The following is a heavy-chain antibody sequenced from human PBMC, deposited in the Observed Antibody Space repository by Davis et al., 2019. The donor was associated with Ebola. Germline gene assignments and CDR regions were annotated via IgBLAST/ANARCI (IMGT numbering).Heavy chain of an antibody. V-gene: IGHV4-61*01. CDR1: GGSISSSSYY. J-gene: IGHJ5*02. D-gene: IGHD3-16*01. Sequence: MPSETLSLTCTVSGGSISSSSYYWSWIRQPPGKGLEWIGYIYYSGSTNYNPSLKSRVTISVDTSKNQFSLMLSSVTAADTAVYYCARGKGLKRGWFDPWGQGTLVTVSS. CDR2: IYYSGST. CDR3: ARGKGLKRGWFDP.